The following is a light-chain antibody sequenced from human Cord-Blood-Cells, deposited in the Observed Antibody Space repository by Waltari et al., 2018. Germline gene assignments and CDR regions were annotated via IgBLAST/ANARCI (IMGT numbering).Light chain of an antibody. CDR2: DAA. CDR1: QSVSID. V-gene: IGKV3-11*01. Sequence: EIVLTQSPATLSLSPGERTTLACRASQSVSIDLALYQQKPGQAPRLLIYDAANSATDIPARFSGSGSGTDFTLTISSLGPEDFAVYYCQQRSNWPRGFGQGTKLEI. CDR3: QQRSNWPRG. J-gene: IGKJ2*03.